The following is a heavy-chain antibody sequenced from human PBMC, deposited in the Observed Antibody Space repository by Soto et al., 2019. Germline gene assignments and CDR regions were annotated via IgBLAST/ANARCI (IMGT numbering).Heavy chain of an antibody. J-gene: IGHJ6*04. D-gene: IGHD3-22*01. V-gene: IGHV3-48*01. CDR3: ARDVYYATMDV. CDR1: GFTFSSYS. Sequence: EVQLVESGGGLVQPGGSLRLSCAASGFTFSSYSMNWVRQAPGKGLEWVSYISSSSSTIYYADSVKGRFTISRDNAKNSLYLQMNSLRAEDTAVYYCARDVYYATMDVLGKGTTVTVSS. CDR2: ISSSSSTI.